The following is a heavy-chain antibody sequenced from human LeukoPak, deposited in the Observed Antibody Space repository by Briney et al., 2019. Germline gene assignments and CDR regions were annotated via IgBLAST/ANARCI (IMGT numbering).Heavy chain of an antibody. J-gene: IGHJ4*02. D-gene: IGHD5-12*01. CDR1: GFTFSNTI. V-gene: IGHV3-30*03. CDR3: ASLGYSGYDGFDY. Sequence: GGSLRLSCEVSGFTFSNTIMHWVRQAPGKGLEWVAAISNDGGNTYYADSVKGRLTISRDNSKNTLYLHMSSLRIEDTAVYHCASLGYSGYDGFDYWGQGTLATVSS. CDR2: ISNDGGNT.